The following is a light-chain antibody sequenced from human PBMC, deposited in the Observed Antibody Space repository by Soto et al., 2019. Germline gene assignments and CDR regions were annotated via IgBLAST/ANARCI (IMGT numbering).Light chain of an antibody. Sequence: IHITLSPSTMTSSLSDSAPITCRAIQGIRNDLGWYQQKPGKVPKLLIYAASTLQSGVPSRFSGSGSGTDFTLTISSLQPEDVATYYCQKYNSAPPTFGQGTKVDI. V-gene: IGKV1-27*01. CDR3: QKYNSAPPT. CDR1: QGIRND. J-gene: IGKJ1*01. CDR2: AAS.